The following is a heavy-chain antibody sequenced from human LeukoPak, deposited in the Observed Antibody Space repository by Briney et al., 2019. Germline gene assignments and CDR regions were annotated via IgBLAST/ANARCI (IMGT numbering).Heavy chain of an antibody. D-gene: IGHD7-27*01. CDR3: ARGPYAWGYIDY. CDR1: GGSISSGTYY. V-gene: IGHV4-61*02. CDR2: FYTSGST. J-gene: IGHJ4*02. Sequence: SETLSLTCTVSGGSISSGTYYWRWIRQPAGKGQGWVGRFYTSGSTNYNPSLKSLATISVDTSKNQCSLKLSSVTAADTAVYYCARGPYAWGYIDYWGQGTLVTVSS.